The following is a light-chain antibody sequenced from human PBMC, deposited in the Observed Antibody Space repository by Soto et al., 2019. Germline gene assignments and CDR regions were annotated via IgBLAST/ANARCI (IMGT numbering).Light chain of an antibody. CDR3: QQSNNLPYP. V-gene: IGKV3-15*01. CDR1: QSVIDN. Sequence: EIVMTQSPATLSVSPGERVTLSCRASQSVIDNLALYQQKPGQAPMLLISGASTRATTTPARFSGSGSGTEFPLTISSLQSEDFAVYFCQQSNNLPYPFGQGTKLDIK. CDR2: GAS. J-gene: IGKJ2*01.